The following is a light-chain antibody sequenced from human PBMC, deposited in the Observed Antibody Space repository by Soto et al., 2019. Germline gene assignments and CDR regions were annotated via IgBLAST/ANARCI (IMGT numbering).Light chain of an antibody. CDR3: QHYISAPLT. Sequence: DIQMTQSPSSLSASVGDRVTITCRASQGITYYLAWYQQKPGKVPKLLIYAAYTLQSGVPSRFSGGGSGADFTLTISRLQPEDVATYYCQHYISAPLTFGGGTKVEIK. CDR1: QGITYY. CDR2: AAY. V-gene: IGKV1-27*01. J-gene: IGKJ4*01.